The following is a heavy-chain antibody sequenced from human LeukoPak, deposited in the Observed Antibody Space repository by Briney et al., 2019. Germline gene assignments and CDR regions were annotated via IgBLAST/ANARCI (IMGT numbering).Heavy chain of an antibody. CDR3: ARDKDIVVVVAATPGYSFDY. D-gene: IGHD2-15*01. Sequence: SVKVSCKASGGTFSSYAISWVRQAPGQGLEWMGGIIPIFGTANYAQKFQGRVTITADESTSTAYMELSSLRSEDTAVYYCARDKDIVVVVAATPGYSFDYWGQGTLVTVSS. CDR1: GGTFSSYA. CDR2: IIPIFGTA. J-gene: IGHJ4*02. V-gene: IGHV1-69*13.